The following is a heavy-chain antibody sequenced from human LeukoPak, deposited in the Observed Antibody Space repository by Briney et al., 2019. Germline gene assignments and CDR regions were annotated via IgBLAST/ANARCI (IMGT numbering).Heavy chain of an antibody. CDR2: TYYRSRWYN. CDR1: GDSGSSNSGA. CDR3: AGSYYAGNSLDD. J-gene: IGHJ4*02. V-gene: IGHV6-1*01. Sequence: SQTLSLTCAVSGDSGSSNSGAWNWIRQSPSRGLEWLGRTYYRSRWYNDYAVSVKSRITIDPDTSKNQFSLQLNSVTPEDTAVYYCAGSYYAGNSLDDWGQGTLVTVSS. D-gene: IGHD4-23*01.